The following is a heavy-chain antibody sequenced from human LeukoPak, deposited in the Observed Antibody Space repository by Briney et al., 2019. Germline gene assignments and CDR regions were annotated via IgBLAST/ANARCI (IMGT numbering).Heavy chain of an antibody. CDR1: GGSISSSSYY. Sequence: SETLSLTCTVSGGSISSSSYYWGWIRQPPGKGLEWIGSIYYSGSTYYNPSLKSRVTISVDTSKNQFSLKLSSVTAADTAVYYCATSIAVAGGYWGQGTLVTVSS. CDR2: IYYSGST. D-gene: IGHD6-19*01. V-gene: IGHV4-39*07. J-gene: IGHJ4*02. CDR3: ATSIAVAGGY.